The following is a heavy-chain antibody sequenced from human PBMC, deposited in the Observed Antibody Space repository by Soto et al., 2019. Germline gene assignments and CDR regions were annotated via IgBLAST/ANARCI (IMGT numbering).Heavy chain of an antibody. CDR2: IDYSGST. Sequence: SETLSLTCAVSGGSISTYNYYWGWLRQPPGKGLEWIGSIDYSGSTYYNPSLKSRVTISVDASKNQFSLKVSSGTAADTAVYYCARRRTSYGMDVWGQGTTVTVSS. CDR1: GGSISTYNYY. CDR3: ARRRTSYGMDV. V-gene: IGHV4-39*01. J-gene: IGHJ6*02.